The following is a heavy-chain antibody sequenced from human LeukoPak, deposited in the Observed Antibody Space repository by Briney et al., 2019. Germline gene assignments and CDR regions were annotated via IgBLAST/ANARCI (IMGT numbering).Heavy chain of an antibody. CDR3: ARGGDYSNYVGY. CDR2: IRYDGSNQ. J-gene: IGHJ4*02. Sequence: GGSLRLSCAASGFTFSTYGMRWVRQAPGKGLEWVAFIRYDGSNQYYADSVKGRFTISRDNSKNTLYLRMNSLRAEDTAVYSCARGGDYSNYVGYWGQGTLVTVSS. V-gene: IGHV3-30*02. D-gene: IGHD4-11*01. CDR1: GFTFSTYG.